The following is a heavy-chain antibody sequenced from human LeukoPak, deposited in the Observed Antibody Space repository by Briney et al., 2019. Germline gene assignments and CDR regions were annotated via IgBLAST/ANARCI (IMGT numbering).Heavy chain of an antibody. CDR2: IYSGGST. CDR1: GFTVSSNY. D-gene: IGHD3-9*01. Sequence: GGSLRLSCAASGFTVSSNYMSWVRQAPGKGLEWVSVIYSGGSTYYADSVKGRFTISRHNSKNTLYLQMNSLRAEDTAVYYCARGLIGRYSYYYYYGMDVWGQGTTVTVSS. V-gene: IGHV3-53*04. J-gene: IGHJ6*02. CDR3: ARGLIGRYSYYYYYGMDV.